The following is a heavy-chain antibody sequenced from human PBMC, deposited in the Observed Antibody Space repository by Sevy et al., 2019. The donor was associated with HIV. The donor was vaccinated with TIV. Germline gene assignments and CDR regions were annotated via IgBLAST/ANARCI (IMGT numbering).Heavy chain of an antibody. D-gene: IGHD3-22*01. Sequence: GRSLRLSCAASGFTFSSYAMSWVRQAPGKGLEWVSAISGSGGSTYYADSVKGRFTISRDNSKNTLYLQMNSLRAEDTAVYYCAKDARYYDSSGYYSDAFDIWGQGTMVTVSS. CDR3: AKDARYYDSSGYYSDAFDI. V-gene: IGHV3-23*01. CDR1: GFTFSSYA. CDR2: ISGSGGST. J-gene: IGHJ3*02.